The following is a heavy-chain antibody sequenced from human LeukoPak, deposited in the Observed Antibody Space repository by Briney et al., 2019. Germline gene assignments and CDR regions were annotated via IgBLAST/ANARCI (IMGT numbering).Heavy chain of an antibody. CDR3: ARAFGYGDSYYFDY. V-gene: IGHV1-69*05. Sequence: ASVKVSCKASGGTFSSYAISWVRQAPGQGLEWMGRIIPIFGPANYAQKFQGRVTITTDESTSTAYMELSSLRSEDTAVYYCARAFGYGDSYYFDYWGQGTLVTVSS. CDR2: IIPIFGPA. D-gene: IGHD4-17*01. J-gene: IGHJ4*02. CDR1: GGTFSSYA.